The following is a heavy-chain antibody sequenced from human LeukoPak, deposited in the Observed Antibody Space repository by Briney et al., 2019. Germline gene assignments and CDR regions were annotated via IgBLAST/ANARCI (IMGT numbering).Heavy chain of an antibody. Sequence: ASVKVSCKVSGYTLTELSMHWVRQAPGNGLEWMGGFDPEDGETIYTQKFQGRVTMTEDTSTDTAYMELSSLRSEDTAVYYCATSDTPYIAAAAYWGQGTLVTVSS. V-gene: IGHV1-24*01. J-gene: IGHJ4*02. D-gene: IGHD6-13*01. CDR3: ATSDTPYIAAAAY. CDR2: FDPEDGET. CDR1: GYTLTELS.